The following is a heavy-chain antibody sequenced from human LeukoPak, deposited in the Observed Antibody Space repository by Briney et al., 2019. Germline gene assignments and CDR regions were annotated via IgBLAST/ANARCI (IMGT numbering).Heavy chain of an antibody. CDR1: GYSFTSYY. CDR2: INPSGSSA. Sequence: ASVKVSCKASGYSFTSYYMHWVRQAPGQGLEWMGFINPSGSSAAYAQKFQGRLTMTRDMFTSTDYMELTSLTSDDTAVYYCARDDSVGETAWWFDPWGQGTLVTVSS. J-gene: IGHJ5*02. V-gene: IGHV1-46*01. D-gene: IGHD1-26*01. CDR3: ARDDSVGETAWWFDP.